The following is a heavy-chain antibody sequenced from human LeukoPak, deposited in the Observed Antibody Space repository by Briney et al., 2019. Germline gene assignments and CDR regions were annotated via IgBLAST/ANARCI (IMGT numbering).Heavy chain of an antibody. Sequence: GGSLRLSCAASGFTFSSYSMNWVRQAPGKGLEWVSSISSSSIYIYYADSVKGRFTISRDNAKKSVHLQMNSLRAEDTAVYYCARGASVVAGSDNAFDIWGQGTMVTVSS. CDR1: GFTFSSYS. CDR2: ISSSSIYI. D-gene: IGHD6-19*01. CDR3: ARGASVVAGSDNAFDI. J-gene: IGHJ3*02. V-gene: IGHV3-21*01.